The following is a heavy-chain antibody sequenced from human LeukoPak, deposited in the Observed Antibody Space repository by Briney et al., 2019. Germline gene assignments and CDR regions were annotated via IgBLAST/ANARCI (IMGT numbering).Heavy chain of an antibody. CDR3: ARRTTVTTTFDY. CDR1: GGSISSYY. CDR2: IYYSGST. D-gene: IGHD4-17*01. Sequence: TSETLSLTCTVSGGSISSYYWSWIRQPPGKGLEWIGYIYYSGSTNYNPSLKSRVTTSVDTSKNQFSLKLSSVTAADTAVYYCARRTTVTTTFDYWGQGTLVTVSS. V-gene: IGHV4-59*08. J-gene: IGHJ4*02.